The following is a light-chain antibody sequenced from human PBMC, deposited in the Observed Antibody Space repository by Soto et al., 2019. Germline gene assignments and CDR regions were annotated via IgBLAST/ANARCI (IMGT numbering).Light chain of an antibody. CDR3: QQYNNWPQT. J-gene: IGKJ1*01. CDR1: QRVSSN. CDR2: GAS. Sequence: EIVMTQSPATLSVSPGESATLSCRASQRVSSNLAWYQQKAGQAPRLLIYGASTRATDIPARFSGSGSGTEFTLTISSLQSEDFAEYHCQQYNNWPQTFGQGTKVDIK. V-gene: IGKV3-15*01.